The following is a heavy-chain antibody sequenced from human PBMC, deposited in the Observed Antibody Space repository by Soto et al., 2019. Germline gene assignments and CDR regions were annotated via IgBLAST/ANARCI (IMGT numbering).Heavy chain of an antibody. CDR3: ARLGSYGTDYFDY. Sequence: PGESLKISCEGSGYTFTTYWISWVRQMPGKGLEWMGRIDPKDSYTNYSPSFQGHVTISVDKSISTAYLQWSSLKASDSAIYYCARLGSYGTDYFDYWGQGTLVTVSS. CDR2: IDPKDSYT. D-gene: IGHD5-18*01. CDR1: GYTFTTYW. V-gene: IGHV5-10-1*01. J-gene: IGHJ4*02.